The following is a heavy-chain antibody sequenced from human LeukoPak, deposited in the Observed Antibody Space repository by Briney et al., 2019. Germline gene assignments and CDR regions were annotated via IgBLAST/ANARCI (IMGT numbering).Heavy chain of an antibody. CDR1: GGSITGSSYY. Sequence: SETLSLTCTVSGGSITGSSYYWGWIRQPPGKGLEWIGSMYYSGSTYYNPSLKSRLTISVDTSRNQFSLKLTSVTAADTAVYYCARQYYDNTGYYYFDYWGQGTLVTVSS. CDR2: MYYSGST. V-gene: IGHV4-39*01. D-gene: IGHD3-22*01. CDR3: ARQYYDNTGYYYFDY. J-gene: IGHJ4*02.